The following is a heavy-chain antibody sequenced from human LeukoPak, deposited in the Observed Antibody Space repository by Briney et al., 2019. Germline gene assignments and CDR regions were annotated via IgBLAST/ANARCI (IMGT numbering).Heavy chain of an antibody. CDR1: GFTFSNYA. J-gene: IGHJ4*02. Sequence: GGSLRLSCAASGFTFSNYAMSWVRQAPGKGLEWVSAISGSGGRTYYADSVKGRFTISRDNSKNTLYLQMNSLRAEDTAVYYCAKGSGYSYGYYPFDYWGQGTLVTVSS. V-gene: IGHV3-23*01. D-gene: IGHD5-18*01. CDR3: AKGSGYSYGYYPFDY. CDR2: ISGSGGRT.